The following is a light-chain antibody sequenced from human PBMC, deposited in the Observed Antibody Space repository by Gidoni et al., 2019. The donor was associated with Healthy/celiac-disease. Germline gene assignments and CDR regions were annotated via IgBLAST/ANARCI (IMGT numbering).Light chain of an antibody. J-gene: IGLJ1*01. CDR2: QDS. CDR3: QAWDSSTGV. Sequence: SYELTPPPPASVSPGQTASITCSGDKLGDKYACWYQQKPGQSPVLVIYQDSKRPSGIPERFSGSNSGNTATLTISGTQAMDEADYYCQAWDSSTGVFGTGTKVTVL. V-gene: IGLV3-1*01. CDR1: KLGDKY.